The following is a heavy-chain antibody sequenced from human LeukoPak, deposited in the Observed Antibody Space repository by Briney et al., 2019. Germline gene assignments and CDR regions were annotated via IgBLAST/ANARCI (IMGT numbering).Heavy chain of an antibody. CDR3: ARGYYGSESYLSIGPQWDY. CDR2: INAGIGNT. D-gene: IGHD3-10*01. J-gene: IGHJ4*02. CDR1: GYTFTSYA. Sequence: GASVKVSCKASGYTFTSYAMHWVRQAPGQRLEWMGWINAGIGNTKYSQKFQGRDTITRDTSASTAYMELRSLRSEDTAVYYCARGYYGSESYLSIGPQWDYWGQGTLVTVSS. V-gene: IGHV1-3*01.